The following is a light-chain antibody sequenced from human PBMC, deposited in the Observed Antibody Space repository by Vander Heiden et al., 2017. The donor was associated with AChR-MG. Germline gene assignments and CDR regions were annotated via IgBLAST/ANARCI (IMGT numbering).Light chain of an antibody. J-gene: IGLJ1*01. Sequence: QSVLTQSPSVSGAPGQRVTISCTGSSSNIGAGYDVHGYQHLPGAAPKLLIYGDDRRPSGVPDRFSGSKSGTSASLAITGLQAEDEADYYCQSYDSSLSGYVFGTGTKVTVL. V-gene: IGLV1-40*01. CDR1: SSNIGAGYD. CDR3: QSYDSSLSGYV. CDR2: GDD.